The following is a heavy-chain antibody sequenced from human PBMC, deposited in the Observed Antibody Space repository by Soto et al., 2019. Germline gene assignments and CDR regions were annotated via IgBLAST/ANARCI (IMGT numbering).Heavy chain of an antibody. Sequence: PGESLKISCKGSGYSLTSYWISWVRQMPGKGLEWMGRIDPSDSYTNYSPSFQGHVTISADKSISTAYLQWSSLKASDTAMYYCATHLHIVVVPAAISYYGMDVWGQGTTVTVSS. CDR1: GYSLTSYW. CDR3: ATHLHIVVVPAAISYYGMDV. D-gene: IGHD2-2*01. J-gene: IGHJ6*02. CDR2: IDPSDSYT. V-gene: IGHV5-10-1*01.